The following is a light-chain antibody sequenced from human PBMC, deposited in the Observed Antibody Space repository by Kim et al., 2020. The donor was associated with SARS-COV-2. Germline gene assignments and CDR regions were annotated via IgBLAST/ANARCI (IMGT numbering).Light chain of an antibody. CDR3: QQTYDPPLT. J-gene: IGKJ4*01. Sequence: DIQMTQSPSSLSASVGDRVTITCRASQKIAGFVSWYQVKPGKAPRLLIFTASTLQSGVPSRFSGSGSGADFTLTISSLQAEDCGIYYCQQTYDPPLTFGGGTKVDIK. CDR1: QKIAGF. V-gene: IGKV1-39*01. CDR2: TAS.